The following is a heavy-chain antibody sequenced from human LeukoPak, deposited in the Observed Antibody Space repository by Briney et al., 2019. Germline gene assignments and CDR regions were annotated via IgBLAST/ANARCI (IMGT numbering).Heavy chain of an antibody. CDR2: IIADGSST. Sequence: RPGGSLRLSCAASGFTFSSYWMHWVRQAPGKGLVWVSQIIADGSSTSYADPVKGRFTISRDNAKNTLYLQMTSLRAEDTAVYYCTRGRSYRPEDWGQGTLVTVSS. D-gene: IGHD3-16*02. J-gene: IGHJ4*02. V-gene: IGHV3-74*01. CDR3: TRGRSYRPED. CDR1: GFTFSSYW.